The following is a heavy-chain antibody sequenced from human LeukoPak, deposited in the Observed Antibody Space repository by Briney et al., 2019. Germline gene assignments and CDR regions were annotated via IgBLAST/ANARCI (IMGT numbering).Heavy chain of an antibody. CDR2: IIPIFGTA. CDR1: GGTFSSYA. CDR3: ARGTAAVNFPFDY. J-gene: IGHJ4*02. D-gene: IGHD6-13*01. V-gene: IGHV1-69*01. Sequence: SVKVSCKASGGTFSSYAISWVRQAPGQGLEWMGGIIPIFGTANYAQKFQGRVTTTADESTSTAYMELSSLRSEDTAVYYCARGTAAVNFPFDYWGQGTLVTVSS.